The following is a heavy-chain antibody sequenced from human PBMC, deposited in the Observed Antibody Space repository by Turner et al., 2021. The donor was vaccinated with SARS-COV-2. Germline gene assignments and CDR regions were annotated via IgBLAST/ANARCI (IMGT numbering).Heavy chain of an antibody. V-gene: IGHV3-66*01. J-gene: IGHJ5*02. CDR3: AREAAAGNFHGWFDP. CDR1: GFTVSSNY. CDR2: IYSGGST. D-gene: IGHD6-13*01. Sequence: EVRLVESGGGLVQPGGSLRLSCAASGFTVSSNYMSWVRQAPGKGLEWVSVIYSGGSTYYADSVKGRFTISRDNSKNTLYLQMNSLRVEDTAVYSCAREAAAGNFHGWFDPWGQGTLVTVSS.